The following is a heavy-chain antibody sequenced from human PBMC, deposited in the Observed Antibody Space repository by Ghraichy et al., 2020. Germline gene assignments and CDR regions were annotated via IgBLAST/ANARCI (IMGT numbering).Heavy chain of an antibody. CDR3: AKEENGAFDY. J-gene: IGHJ4*02. CDR1: EFIFSNFV. CDR2: VWYNGKEK. V-gene: IGHV3-30*02. D-gene: IGHD2-8*01. Sequence: GESLRLSCATSEFIFSNFVMHWVRQAPGKGLEWVALVWYNGKEKHYADSVKGRFAISRDSSKNALYLQMNSLRAEDTAVYYCAKEENGAFDYWGQGTLVTVSS.